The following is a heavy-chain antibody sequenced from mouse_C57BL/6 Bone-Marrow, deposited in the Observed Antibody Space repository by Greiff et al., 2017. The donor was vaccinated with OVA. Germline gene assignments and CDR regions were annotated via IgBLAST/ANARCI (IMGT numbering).Heavy chain of an antibody. CDR3: ASVITTVVAPYYFDY. V-gene: IGHV1-61*01. Sequence: QVQLQQPGAELVRPGSSVKLSCKASGYTFTSYWMDWVKQRPGQGLEWIGNIYPSDSETHYNQKFKDKATLTVDKSSSTAYMQLSSLTSEDSAVYYCASVITTVVAPYYFDYWGQGTTLTVSS. J-gene: IGHJ2*01. CDR1: GYTFTSYW. CDR2: IYPSDSET. D-gene: IGHD1-1*01.